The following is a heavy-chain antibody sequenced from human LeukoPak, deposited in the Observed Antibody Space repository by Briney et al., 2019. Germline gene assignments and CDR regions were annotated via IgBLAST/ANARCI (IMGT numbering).Heavy chain of an antibody. CDR1: GGSISSYY. J-gene: IGHJ4*02. CDR2: IYYSGST. CDR3: ARGPMVRGVNLFDY. V-gene: IGHV4-59*01. D-gene: IGHD3-10*01. Sequence: SETLSLTCTVSGGSISSYYWSWIRQPPGKGLEWIGYIYYSGSTNYNPSLESRVTISVDTSKNQFSLKLSSVTAADTAVYYCARGPMVRGVNLFDYWGQGTLVTVSS.